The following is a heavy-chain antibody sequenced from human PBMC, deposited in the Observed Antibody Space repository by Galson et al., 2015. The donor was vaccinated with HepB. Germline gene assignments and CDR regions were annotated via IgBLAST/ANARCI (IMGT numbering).Heavy chain of an antibody. Sequence: SLRLSCAASGFTFSSYGMHWVRQAPGKGLEWVAVISYDGSNKYYADSVKGRFTISRDNSKNTLYLQMNGLRAEDTAVYYCAKVGCSSTSCSGWFDPWGQGTLVTVSS. V-gene: IGHV3-30*18. CDR2: ISYDGSNK. D-gene: IGHD2-2*01. J-gene: IGHJ5*02. CDR3: AKVGCSSTSCSGWFDP. CDR1: GFTFSSYG.